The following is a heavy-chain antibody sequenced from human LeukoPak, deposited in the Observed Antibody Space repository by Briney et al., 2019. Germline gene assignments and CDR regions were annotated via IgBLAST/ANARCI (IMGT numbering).Heavy chain of an antibody. CDR1: GFTFTNYA. CDR2: IRGSGGTT. J-gene: IGHJ4*02. CDR3: AKDLGTPQDFDY. Sequence: PGGSLRLSCVASGFTFTNYAMSWVRQAPGKGLEWVSYIRGSGGTTHYADSVKGRFTISRDNSKNTVYLQMNSLRAEDTAVYYCAKDLGTPQDFDYWGQGTLVTVSS. V-gene: IGHV3-23*01.